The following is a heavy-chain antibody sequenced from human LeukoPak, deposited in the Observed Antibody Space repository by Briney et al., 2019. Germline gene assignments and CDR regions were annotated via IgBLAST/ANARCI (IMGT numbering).Heavy chain of an antibody. J-gene: IGHJ4*02. CDR1: GFSLTTGGMC. D-gene: IGHD3-10*01. V-gene: IGHV2-70*01. Sequence: SGPTLVNPTQTLTLTCTFSGFSLTTGGMCVSWIRQPPGKALEWLALIAWDDVKYYSTSLKTRLTISKDTSKNQVVLTMTNMDPVDTATYYCARTPMIRGVSDYFDYWGQGTLVTVSS. CDR2: IAWDDVK. CDR3: ARTPMIRGVSDYFDY.